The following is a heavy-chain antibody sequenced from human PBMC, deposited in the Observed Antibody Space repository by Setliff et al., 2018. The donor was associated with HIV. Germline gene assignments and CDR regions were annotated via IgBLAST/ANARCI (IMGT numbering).Heavy chain of an antibody. CDR1: GYSFTTHW. D-gene: IGHD3-22*01. CDR3: ARAPNSPYYSNFWYADH. J-gene: IGHJ5*02. V-gene: IGHV5-51*01. CDR2: IYPADSDD. Sequence: GESLKISCQGSGYSFTTHWIGWVRQMPGKGLEWMGIIYPADSDDRYSPSFQGQVTISVDKSINTAYLQWNSLKASDTALYFCARAPNSPYYSNFWYADHWGQGTLVTVSS.